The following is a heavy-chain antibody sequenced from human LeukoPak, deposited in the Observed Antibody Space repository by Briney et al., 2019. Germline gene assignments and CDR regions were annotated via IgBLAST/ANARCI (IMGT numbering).Heavy chain of an antibody. D-gene: IGHD5-12*01. Sequence: GGSLRLSCAASGFTFSSYSMNWVRQAPGKGLEWVSSISSSSSYIYYADPVKGPCTISRNNAKNSLYMQMNSLRAEDTAVYYCATGVRGYSGYGHDYWGQGTLVTVSS. V-gene: IGHV3-21*01. CDR1: GFTFSSYS. CDR2: ISSSSSYI. CDR3: ATGVRGYSGYGHDY. J-gene: IGHJ4*02.